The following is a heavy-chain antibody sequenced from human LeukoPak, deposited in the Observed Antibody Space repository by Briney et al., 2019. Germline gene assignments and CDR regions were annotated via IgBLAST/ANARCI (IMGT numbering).Heavy chain of an antibody. V-gene: IGHV1-2*02. CDR2: INPNSGGT. Sequence: ASVKVSCKASGYTFTGYYMHWVRQAPGQGLEWMGWINPNSGGTNYAQKFQGRVTMTRDTSISTAYMELSRLRSDDTAVYYCASPRYCSSTSCYNYYAFDIWGQGTMVTVSS. CDR3: ASPRYCSSTSCYNYYAFDI. J-gene: IGHJ3*02. D-gene: IGHD2-2*02. CDR1: GYTFTGYY.